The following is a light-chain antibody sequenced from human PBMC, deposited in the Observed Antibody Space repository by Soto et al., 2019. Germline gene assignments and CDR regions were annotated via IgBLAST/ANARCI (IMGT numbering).Light chain of an antibody. Sequence: IVLTQSPATLSLSPGERATLSCTASQHVTTTYIAWYQQKFGQAPRLLIYGASTRATGTPDRFTGGVVGTYFTITISRVEPEDLAVYECEQYDSSFTCGRGAKVE. V-gene: IGKV3-20*01. CDR2: GAS. CDR3: EQYDSSFT. J-gene: IGKJ4*01. CDR1: QHVTTTY.